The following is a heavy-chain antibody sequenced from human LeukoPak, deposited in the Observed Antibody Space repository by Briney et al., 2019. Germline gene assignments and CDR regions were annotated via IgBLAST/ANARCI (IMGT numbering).Heavy chain of an antibody. CDR1: GFTFDDYA. D-gene: IGHD6-19*01. J-gene: IGHJ3*02. V-gene: IGHV3-9*01. Sequence: PGRSLRLSCAASGFTFDDYAMHWVRQAPGKGLEWVSGISWNSGSIGYADSVKGRFTISRDNSKNTLYLQMNSLRAEDTAVYYCARGSSGWSKINAFDIWGQGTMVTVSS. CDR3: ARGSSGWSKINAFDI. CDR2: ISWNSGSI.